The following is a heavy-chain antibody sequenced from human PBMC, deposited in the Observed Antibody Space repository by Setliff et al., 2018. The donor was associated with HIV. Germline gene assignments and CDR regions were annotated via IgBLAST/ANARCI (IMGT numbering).Heavy chain of an antibody. CDR2: IYSGGTT. D-gene: IGHD3-16*02. V-gene: IGHV4-61*09. J-gene: IGHJ4*02. CDR3: ARETYDYVWGTYRYRPRHFDY. CDR1: GGSIRSGLNY. Sequence: TSETLSLTCSVSGGSIRSGLNYWTWIRQPAGKGLEWIGQIYSGGTTNYNPSLKSRVSISVDTSKNRFSLKLSSVTAADTAVYYCARETYDYVWGTYRYRPRHFDYWGQGTLVTVS.